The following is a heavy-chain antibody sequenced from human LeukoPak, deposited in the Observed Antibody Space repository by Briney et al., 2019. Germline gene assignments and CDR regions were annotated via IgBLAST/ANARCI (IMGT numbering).Heavy chain of an antibody. CDR1: GYTFTGYY. CDR2: INPNSGGT. J-gene: IGHJ4*02. V-gene: IGHV1-2*02. CDR3: ARGRGKRGFDY. Sequence: ASVKVSCKASGYTFTGYYMHWVRQAPGQGLEWMGWINPNSGGTNYAQKFQGRVTMTRNTSISTAYMELSSLRSEDTAVYYCARGRGKRGFDYWGQGTLVTVSS. D-gene: IGHD5-12*01.